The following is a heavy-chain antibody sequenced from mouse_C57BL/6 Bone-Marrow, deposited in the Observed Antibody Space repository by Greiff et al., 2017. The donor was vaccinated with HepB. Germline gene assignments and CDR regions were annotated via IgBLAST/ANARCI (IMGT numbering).Heavy chain of an antibody. CDR1: GFTFSSYT. J-gene: IGHJ3*01. CDR3: ASYDYDEGAWFAY. Sequence: DVMLVESGGGLVKPGGSLKLSCAASGFTFSSYTMSWVRQTPEKRLEWVATISGGGGNTYYPDSVKGRFTISRDNAKNTLYLQMSSLRSEDTALYYCASYDYDEGAWFAYWGQGTLVTVSA. D-gene: IGHD2-4*01. CDR2: ISGGGGNT. V-gene: IGHV5-9*01.